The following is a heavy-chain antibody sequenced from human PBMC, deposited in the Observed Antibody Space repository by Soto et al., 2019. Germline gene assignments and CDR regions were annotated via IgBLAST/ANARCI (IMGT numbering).Heavy chain of an antibody. CDR3: ARGSAGRDEFESSGDFDY. CDR2: INPSVGST. V-gene: IGHV1-46*01. Sequence: GASVKVSCKASGYFFASYSIHWVRQAPGQGLEWMGMINPSVGSTSYVEKFQGRVTMTRDTSTSTVYMELSSLRSEDTAVYYCARGSAGRDEFESSGDFDYWGQGTLVTVSS. D-gene: IGHD3-22*01. J-gene: IGHJ4*02. CDR1: GYFFASYS.